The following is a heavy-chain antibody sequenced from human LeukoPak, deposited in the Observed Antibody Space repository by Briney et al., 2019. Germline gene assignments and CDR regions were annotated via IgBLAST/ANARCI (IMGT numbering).Heavy chain of an antibody. CDR1: GYSFTRDG. V-gene: IGHV1-18*01. CDR3: ARDTSTVASIYFDY. J-gene: IGHJ4*02. CDR2: ISVYNGHT. Sequence: GASVKVSCKASGYSFTRDGMGWVRQAPGQGLEWMGWISVYNGHTKYAQKFQGRVTMTTDTSTTTAYMELRSLRSDDTAVYYCARDTSTVASIYFDYWGQGTLVTVSS. D-gene: IGHD4-23*01.